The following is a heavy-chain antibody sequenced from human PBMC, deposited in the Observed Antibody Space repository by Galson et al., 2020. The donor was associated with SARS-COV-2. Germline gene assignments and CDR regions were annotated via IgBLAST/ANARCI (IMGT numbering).Heavy chain of an antibody. Sequence: QLGESLKISCAASGFTFSSYAMHWVRQAPGKGLEWVAVISYDGSNKYYADSVKGRFTISRDNSKNTLYLQMNSLSAEDTAVYYCARAGSTSYWQPFDYWGQGTLVTVSS. J-gene: IGHJ4*02. CDR2: ISYDGSNK. D-gene: IGHD2-2*01. CDR3: ARAGSTSYWQPFDY. CDR1: GFTFSSYA. V-gene: IGHV3-30*04.